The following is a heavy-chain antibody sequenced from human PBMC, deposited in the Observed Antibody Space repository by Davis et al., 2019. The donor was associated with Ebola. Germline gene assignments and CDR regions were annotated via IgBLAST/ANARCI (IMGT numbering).Heavy chain of an antibody. CDR3: ARPKYSSSLYDAFDI. CDR1: GYSFTSYW. D-gene: IGHD6-13*01. CDR2: IYPGVYPGGSNP. Sequence: GGSLRLSCKGSGYSFTSYWIGWVRQMPGRGLEWMGIIYPGVYPGGSNPEYSPSFQGQVTISVDKSISTAYLQLNSLKASDTAIYYCARPKYSSSLYDAFDIWGQGTQVIVSS. J-gene: IGHJ3*02. V-gene: IGHV5-51*01.